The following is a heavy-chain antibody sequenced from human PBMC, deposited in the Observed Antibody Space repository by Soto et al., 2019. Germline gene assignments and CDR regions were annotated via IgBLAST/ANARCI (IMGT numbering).Heavy chain of an antibody. D-gene: IGHD3-10*02. Sequence: QVQLQESSRGLVKPSQTLSLTCTVSGGSISSGGYYWSWIRQHPGKGLEWIGYIYYSGSTYYNPSLKSRVTISVDTSKNQFSLKLSSVTAADTAVYYCARSYVQGRGWFDPWGQGTLVTVSS. V-gene: IGHV4-31*03. J-gene: IGHJ5*02. CDR3: ARSYVQGRGWFDP. CDR2: IYYSGST. CDR1: GGSISSGGYY.